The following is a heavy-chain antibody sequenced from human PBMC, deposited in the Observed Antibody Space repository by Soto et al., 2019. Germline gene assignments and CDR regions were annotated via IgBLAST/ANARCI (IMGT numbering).Heavy chain of an antibody. Sequence: QITLKESGPTLVKPTQTLTLTCTFSGFSLTDTGVGVGWIRQPPGKALEWLALIYGVDDRRYSPSQKSRLTPPGDTSKNQVVLTMTDMHREDPATYYCAPRPYYGSGHLGMDVWGQGTKVTVSS. CDR3: APRPYYGSGHLGMDV. CDR1: GFSLTDTGVG. CDR2: IYGVDDR. D-gene: IGHD3-10*01. V-gene: IGHV2-5*02. J-gene: IGHJ6*02.